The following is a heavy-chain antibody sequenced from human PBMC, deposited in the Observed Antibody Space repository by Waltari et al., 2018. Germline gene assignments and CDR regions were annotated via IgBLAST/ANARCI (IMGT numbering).Heavy chain of an antibody. CDR3: ARGIVGVRGYFDY. CDR1: GFTYSNHW. CDR2: SNGDGSTS. D-gene: IGHD1-26*01. V-gene: IGHV3-74*01. Sequence: EEQLVESGGGLVQPGDSLRLSCAASGFTYSNHWMHWVRQAPGKGLVWVSRSNGDGSTSNYADSVKGRFTISRDNTKKTLYLQMKRLRVEDTAVYYCARGIVGVRGYFDYWGQGTLVTVSS. J-gene: IGHJ4*02.